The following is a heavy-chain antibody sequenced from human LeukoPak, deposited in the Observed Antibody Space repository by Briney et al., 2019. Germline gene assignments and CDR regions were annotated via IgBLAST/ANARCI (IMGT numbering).Heavy chain of an antibody. CDR1: GFTFTNYA. Sequence: GGSLRLSCAASGFTFTNYAMSWVRQAPGKGLEWVSSISGSGSSKYFADSVKGRITISRDNSKNTLYVQMNSLRVEDTAVYYCAKEGYDYGDYGGFDPWGQGTLVTVSS. J-gene: IGHJ5*02. V-gene: IGHV3-23*01. D-gene: IGHD4-17*01. CDR3: AKEGYDYGDYGGFDP. CDR2: ISGSGSSK.